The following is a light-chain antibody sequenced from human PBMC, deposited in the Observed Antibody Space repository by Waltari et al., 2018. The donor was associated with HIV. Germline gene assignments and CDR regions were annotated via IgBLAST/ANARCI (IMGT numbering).Light chain of an antibody. Sequence: QSALTQPRSVSGSHGQSVTISCTGTSSDIGWYNVVSWYQQHPDKAPKLITFDVNGRPSGVTDRFSASKSGNTASLTISGLQAGDEADYYCCSFAGSYIWVFGGGTKLTVL. CDR3: CSFAGSYIWV. J-gene: IGLJ3*02. CDR1: SSDIGWYNV. CDR2: DVN. V-gene: IGLV2-11*02.